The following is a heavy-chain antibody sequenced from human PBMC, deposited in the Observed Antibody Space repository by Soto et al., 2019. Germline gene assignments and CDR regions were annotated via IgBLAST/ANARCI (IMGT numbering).Heavy chain of an antibody. J-gene: IGHJ6*02. CDR2: IIPIFGTA. V-gene: IGHV1-69*01. Sequence: QVQLVQSGAEVKKPGSSVKVSCKASGGTFSSYAISWVRQAPGQGLEWMGGIIPIFGTANYAQKFQGRVTITADESTSTDYMELSSLRSEDTAVYYCARDRTNGAMVYYYGMDVWGQGTTVTISS. D-gene: IGHD2-8*01. CDR3: ARDRTNGAMVYYYGMDV. CDR1: GGTFSSYA.